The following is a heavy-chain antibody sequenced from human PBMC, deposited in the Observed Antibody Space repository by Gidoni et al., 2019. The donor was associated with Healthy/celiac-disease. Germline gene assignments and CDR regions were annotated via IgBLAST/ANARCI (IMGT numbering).Heavy chain of an antibody. CDR2: IWYDGSNK. V-gene: IGHV3-33*01. D-gene: IGHD6-13*01. Sequence: QLQLVGSGGGVVMPGRSRRLSCAASGFTSSSFGMHWVRQAPGKGLEWVAVIWYDGSNKYYADSVKGRFTISRDNSKNTLYLQMNSLRAEDTAVYYCARERMSLAASGPGWFDPWGQGTLVTVSS. CDR1: GFTSSSFG. J-gene: IGHJ5*02. CDR3: ARERMSLAASGPGWFDP.